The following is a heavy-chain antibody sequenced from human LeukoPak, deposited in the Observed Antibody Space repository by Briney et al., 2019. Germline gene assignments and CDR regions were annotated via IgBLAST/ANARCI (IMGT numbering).Heavy chain of an antibody. J-gene: IGHJ2*01. V-gene: IGHV1-2*02. Sequence: PRASVKVSCKASGGTFSSYAISWVRQAPGQGLEWMGWINPNTGDTNFAQKFQGRVAMTRDTSLSTAYMDLSRLTSDDTAVYYCARDWPGISLHFDLWGRGTLITVSS. CDR3: ARDWPGISLHFDL. CDR1: GGTFSSYA. D-gene: IGHD2-15*01. CDR2: INPNTGDT.